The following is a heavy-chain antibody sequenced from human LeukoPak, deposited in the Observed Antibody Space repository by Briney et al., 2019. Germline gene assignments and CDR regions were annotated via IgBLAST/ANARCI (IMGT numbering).Heavy chain of an antibody. CDR3: ARGWLGSGLDY. Sequence: SQTLSLTCAISGDSVSSDRAAWNWIRHSPSRGLEWLGRTYYSSKWYKDYAVSVKSRITLNPDTSKNQFSLLLNSVTPEDRAVYYCARGWLGSGLDYWGQGTLVTVSS. J-gene: IGHJ4*02. CDR2: TYYSSKWYK. V-gene: IGHV6-1*01. CDR1: GDSVSSDRAA. D-gene: IGHD6-19*01.